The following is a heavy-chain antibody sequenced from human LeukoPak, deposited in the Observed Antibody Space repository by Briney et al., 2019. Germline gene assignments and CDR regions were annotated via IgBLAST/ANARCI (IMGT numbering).Heavy chain of an antibody. CDR1: GDSITSYS. Sequence: PSETLSLTCSVSGDSITSYSWSWIRQPAGKGLEWIGRVYASGTTNYNPSLESRVTISMDKFQNQFSLTLRSVTAADTAVYYCARERSRKIVGWFDPWGQGVLVTVSS. CDR3: ARERSRKIVGWFDP. D-gene: IGHD2/OR15-2a*01. V-gene: IGHV4-4*07. J-gene: IGHJ5*02. CDR2: VYASGTT.